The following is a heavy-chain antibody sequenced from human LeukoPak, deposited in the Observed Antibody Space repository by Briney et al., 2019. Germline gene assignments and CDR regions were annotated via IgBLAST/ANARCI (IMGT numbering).Heavy chain of an antibody. CDR2: INSDGSGT. Sequence: GGSLRLSCAASGFTFSSYWMHWVRQAPGKGLVWVSRINSDGSGTSDADFVKGRFTISRDNSKNTLYLQMNSLRAEDTAMYYCARDRLTNDAFDIWGQGTMVTVSS. V-gene: IGHV3-74*01. D-gene: IGHD2-8*01. CDR3: ARDRLTNDAFDI. J-gene: IGHJ3*02. CDR1: GFTFSSYW.